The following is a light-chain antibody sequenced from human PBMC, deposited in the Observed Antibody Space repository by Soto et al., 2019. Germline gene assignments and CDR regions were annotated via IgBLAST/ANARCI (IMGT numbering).Light chain of an antibody. V-gene: IGKV3-15*01. J-gene: IGKJ1*01. CDR1: QSVSSN. CDR2: GAS. CDR3: QQYNNWPRT. Sequence: EIVMTQSPATLSVSPGDRATLSCRASQSVSSNLAWYQQKPGQAPSLLIYGASTRATGIPARFSGSGSGTEFTLTIGSLQSEDFAVYYCQQYNNWPRTFGQGTKVEIK.